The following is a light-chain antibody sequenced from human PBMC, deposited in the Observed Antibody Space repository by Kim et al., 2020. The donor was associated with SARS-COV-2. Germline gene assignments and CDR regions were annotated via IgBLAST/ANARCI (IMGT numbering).Light chain of an antibody. CDR3: AAWDDSLNGPV. CDR1: SSNIGNNA. CDR2: YDD. V-gene: IGLV1-36*01. Sequence: QRSTISCSGSSSNIGNNAVDWYQQLPGKAPKLLIYYDDLLPSGVSDRFSGSKSGTSAYLAISGLQSEDEADYYCAAWDDSLNGPVFGGGTQLTVL. J-gene: IGLJ3*02.